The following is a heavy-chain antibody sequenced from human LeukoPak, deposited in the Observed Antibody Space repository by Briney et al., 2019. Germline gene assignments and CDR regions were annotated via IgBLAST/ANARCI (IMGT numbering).Heavy chain of an antibody. CDR3: ARCIVGPTIFDY. CDR1: GFTFSSYE. V-gene: IGHV3-48*03. D-gene: IGHD1-26*01. Sequence: GGSLRLSCAASGFTFSSYEMNWVRQAPGKGLEWVSYISSSGSTIYYADSVKGRFTISRDNAKNSLYLQMNSLRAEDTAVYYCARCIVGPTIFDYWGQGTLVTVSS. CDR2: ISSSGSTI. J-gene: IGHJ4*02.